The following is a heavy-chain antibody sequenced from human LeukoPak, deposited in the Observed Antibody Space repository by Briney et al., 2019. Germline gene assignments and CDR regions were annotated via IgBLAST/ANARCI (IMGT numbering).Heavy chain of an antibody. CDR3: AREGDIVVVPAASFDP. D-gene: IGHD2-2*01. Sequence: SETLSLTCTVSGGSISSGSYYWSWIRQPAGKGLEWIGRIYTSGSTNYNPSLKSRVTISVDTSKNQFSLKLSSVTAADTAVYYCAREGDIVVVPAASFDPWGQGTLVTVSS. V-gene: IGHV4-61*02. CDR2: IYTSGST. CDR1: GGSISSGSYY. J-gene: IGHJ5*02.